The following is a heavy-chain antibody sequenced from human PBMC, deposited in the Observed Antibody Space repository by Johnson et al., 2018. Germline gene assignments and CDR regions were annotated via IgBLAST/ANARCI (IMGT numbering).Heavy chain of an antibody. Sequence: EVQLVESGGGLVQPGGYLRLSCAASGFTFSDHYMDWVRQAPGKGLEWVGRIKDKVNSYTTQYAASVDGRFTISRDDSKNSLYLQMNSLKTEDTAMYYFARGARAFDIWGQGTMVTVSS. CDR3: ARGARAFDI. CDR1: GFTFSDHY. J-gene: IGHJ3*02. V-gene: IGHV3-72*01. CDR2: IKDKVNSYTT.